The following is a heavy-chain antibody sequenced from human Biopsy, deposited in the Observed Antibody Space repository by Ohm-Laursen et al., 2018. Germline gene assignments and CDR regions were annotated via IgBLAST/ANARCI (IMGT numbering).Heavy chain of an antibody. D-gene: IGHD6-13*01. V-gene: IGHV4-4*07. Sequence: GTLSLTCAVSGASISDYYCVWIRQPAGKGLEWIGLIFTSGSTTYNPSLRSRVTMSVDTSKNQFTLKLSSVTAADTAVYYCARVGRAAPFDSWGQGTLVTVSS. J-gene: IGHJ4*02. CDR2: IFTSGST. CDR3: ARVGRAAPFDS. CDR1: GASISDYY.